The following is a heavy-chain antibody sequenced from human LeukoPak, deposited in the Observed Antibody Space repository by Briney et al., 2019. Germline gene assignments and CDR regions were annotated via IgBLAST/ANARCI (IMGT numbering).Heavy chain of an antibody. CDR3: ARVTGYTIEDYFDY. CDR1: GGSISSYY. V-gene: IGHV4-59*01. CDR2: IYYSGST. J-gene: IGHJ4*02. Sequence: SETLSLTCTVSGGSISSYYWSWIRQPPGKGLEWIGYIYYSGSTNYNPSLKSRVTISVKTSKNQSSLKLRSVTAADTAVYYCARVTGYTIEDYFDYWGQGTLVTVSS. D-gene: IGHD3-9*01.